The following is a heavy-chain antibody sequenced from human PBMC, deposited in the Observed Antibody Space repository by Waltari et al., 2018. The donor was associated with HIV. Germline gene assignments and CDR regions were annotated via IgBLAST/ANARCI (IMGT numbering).Heavy chain of an antibody. V-gene: IGHV3-48*01. J-gene: IGHJ4*02. CDR1: RFPFSSYS. CDR3: AREYSSSSGRAFDY. Sequence: EVRLVESGGDLVQPGESLRLSCAASRFPFSSYSMNWVRQAPGKGREWGSYITSSGSTIYYADSVKGRFTISRDNAKNSLYLQMNSLRAEDTAVYYCAREYSSSSGRAFDYWGQGTLVTVSS. D-gene: IGHD6-6*01. CDR2: ITSSGSTI.